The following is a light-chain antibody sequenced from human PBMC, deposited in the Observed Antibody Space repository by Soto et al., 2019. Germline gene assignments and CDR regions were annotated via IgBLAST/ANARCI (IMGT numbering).Light chain of an antibody. CDR3: QQYKNWPPFT. CDR2: GAY. Sequence: EIVMTQSPATLSVSPGERATLSCRASQSVSTNLAWYQQKPGQAPRLLIYGAYTRATGTPARFSGSGSGTEFTLTISSRQSEDFAVYYCQQYKNWPPFTFGPGTKVDI. V-gene: IGKV3-15*01. J-gene: IGKJ3*01. CDR1: QSVSTN.